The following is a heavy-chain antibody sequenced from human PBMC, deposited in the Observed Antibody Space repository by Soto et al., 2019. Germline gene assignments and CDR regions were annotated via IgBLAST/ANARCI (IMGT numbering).Heavy chain of an antibody. CDR1: GFSLSTSGVG. CDR3: AHGDWGASAFDS. Sequence: SGPTLVNPTQTLTLTCTFSGFSLSTSGVGVGWIRQTPGKALECLALIYWNDDKRYSTSLKRRLTITKDTSKNQVVLTMTSMDPVDTATYYCAHGDWGASAFDSWGQGTLVTVSS. CDR2: IYWNDDK. D-gene: IGHD7-27*01. J-gene: IGHJ4*02. V-gene: IGHV2-5*01.